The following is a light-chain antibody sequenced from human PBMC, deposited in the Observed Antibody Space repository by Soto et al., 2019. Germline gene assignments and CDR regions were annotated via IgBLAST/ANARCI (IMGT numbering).Light chain of an antibody. V-gene: IGLV2-23*01. J-gene: IGLJ2*01. CDR1: SSDVGSYNL. Sequence: QSALTQPASVSGSPGQSITISCTGTSSDVGSYNLVSWYQQHPGKAPKLMIYEGSKRPSGVSNRFSGSKSGNTASLTISGLQAEDEADYDCCSYAGSSTPALFGGGTKLTVL. CDR2: EGS. CDR3: CSYAGSSTPAL.